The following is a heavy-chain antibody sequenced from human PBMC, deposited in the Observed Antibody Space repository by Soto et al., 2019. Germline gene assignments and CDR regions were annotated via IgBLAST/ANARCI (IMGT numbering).Heavy chain of an antibody. CDR1: GYTFTGYY. CDR2: INPNSGGT. D-gene: IGHD6-13*01. V-gene: IGHV1-2*02. J-gene: IGHJ6*02. Sequence: ASVKVSCKASGYTFTGYYMHWVRQAPGQGLEWMGWINPNSGGTNYAQKFQGRVTMTRDTSISTAYMKLSRLRSDDTAVYYCASREYSSSWYRLYYYGMDVWGQGTTVTVS. CDR3: ASREYSSSWYRLYYYGMDV.